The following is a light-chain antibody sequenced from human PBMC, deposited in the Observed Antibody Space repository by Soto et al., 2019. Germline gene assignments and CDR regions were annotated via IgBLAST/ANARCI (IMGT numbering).Light chain of an antibody. Sequence: QSALTQSASVSGSPGQSITISCTGTSSDVGGYNYVSWYQQHPGKAPKLMIYEVSNRPSGVSNRFSGSKSDNTASLTISGLQAEDEADYYCSSYTSSSTLGVFGGGTKLIVL. CDR1: SSDVGGYNY. CDR3: SSYTSSSTLGV. J-gene: IGLJ2*01. CDR2: EVS. V-gene: IGLV2-14*01.